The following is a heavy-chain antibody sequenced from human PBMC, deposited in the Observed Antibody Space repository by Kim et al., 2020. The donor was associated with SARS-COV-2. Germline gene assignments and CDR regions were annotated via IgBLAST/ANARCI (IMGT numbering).Heavy chain of an antibody. CDR1: GGSISSSSYY. V-gene: IGHV4-39*01. Sequence: SETLSLTCTVSGGSISSSSYYWGWIRQPPGKGLEWIGSIYYSGSTYYNPSLKSRVTISVDTSKNQFSLKLSSVTAADTAVYYCAPQARYCSSTSCYLGEDYWGQGTLVTVSS. CDR2: IYYSGST. D-gene: IGHD2-2*01. CDR3: APQARYCSSTSCYLGEDY. J-gene: IGHJ4*02.